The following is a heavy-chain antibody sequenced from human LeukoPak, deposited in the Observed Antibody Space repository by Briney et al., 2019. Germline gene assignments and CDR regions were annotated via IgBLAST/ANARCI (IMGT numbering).Heavy chain of an antibody. CDR1: GGSISGYY. CDR3: ARDVLPQDY. J-gene: IGHJ4*02. CDR2: IHYIGST. D-gene: IGHD2-15*01. Sequence: PSETLSLTCTVPGGSISGYYWSWIRQPPGKGLEWIGYIHYIGSTNYNPSLKSRVTISVDTSKNQFSLKVSSVTAADTAVYYCARDVLPQDYWGQGTLVTVSS. V-gene: IGHV4-59*01.